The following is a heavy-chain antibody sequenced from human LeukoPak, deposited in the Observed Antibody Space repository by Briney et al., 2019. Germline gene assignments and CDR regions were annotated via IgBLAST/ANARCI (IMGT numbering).Heavy chain of an antibody. CDR1: GFTFNSYS. CDR2: ISSSTSRI. D-gene: IGHD7-27*01. J-gene: IGHJ4*02. Sequence: GGSLRLSCGASGFTFNSYSMNWVRPAPGKGLEWVSYISSSTSRIYYADSVKGRFTISRDSARRSLFLQMNSLRDEDTAVYYCARDIHWAFDYWGQGTLVTVSS. V-gene: IGHV3-48*02. CDR3: ARDIHWAFDY.